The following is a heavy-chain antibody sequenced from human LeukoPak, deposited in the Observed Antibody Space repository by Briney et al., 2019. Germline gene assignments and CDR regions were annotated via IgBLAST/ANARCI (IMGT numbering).Heavy chain of an antibody. CDR3: ARGSGSGWYVDY. CDR2: INPNSSGT. CDR1: GYTFTGYY. D-gene: IGHD6-19*01. Sequence: ASVKISCKASGYTFTGYYMHWVRQAPGQGLEWMGWINPNSSGTNYAQKFQGRVTMTRDTSISTAYMELSRLRSDDTAVYYCARGSGSGWYVDYWGQGTLVTVSS. J-gene: IGHJ4*02. V-gene: IGHV1-2*02.